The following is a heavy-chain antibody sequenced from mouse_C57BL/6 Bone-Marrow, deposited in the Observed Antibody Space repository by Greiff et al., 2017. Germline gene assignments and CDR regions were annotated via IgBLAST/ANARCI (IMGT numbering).Heavy chain of an antibody. D-gene: IGHD2-1*01. CDR3: ARCTMVTTYSFDY. CDR2: IWRGGST. CDR1: GFSLTSYG. J-gene: IGHJ2*01. V-gene: IGHV2-2*01. Sequence: VQLQQSGPGLVQPSQSLSITCTVSGFSLTSYGVHWVRQSPGKGLEWLGVIWRGGSTAYNAAFISRLSIRKENSKSKVFFKMNSLQADDTAIYYCARCTMVTTYSFDYWGQGTTLTVSS.